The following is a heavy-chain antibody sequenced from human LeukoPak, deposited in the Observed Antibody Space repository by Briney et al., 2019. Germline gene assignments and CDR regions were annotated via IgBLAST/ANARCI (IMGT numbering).Heavy chain of an antibody. Sequence: GGSLTLSCAASGFTFSSYSMNWVRQAPGKGPEWVSSISSSSSYIYYADSVKGRFTISRDNAKNSLYLQMNSLRADDTAVYYCARAEDYVWDGYRYDAFDIWGQGTMVTVSS. V-gene: IGHV3-21*04. CDR1: GFTFSSYS. J-gene: IGHJ3*02. CDR2: ISSSSSYI. D-gene: IGHD3-16*02. CDR3: ARAEDYVWDGYRYDAFDI.